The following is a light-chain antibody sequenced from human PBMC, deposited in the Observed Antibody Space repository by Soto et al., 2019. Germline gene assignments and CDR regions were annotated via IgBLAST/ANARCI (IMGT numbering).Light chain of an antibody. CDR2: AAS. J-gene: IGKJ1*01. CDR3: QQANSAPMT. V-gene: IGKV1-39*01. Sequence: DIQMTQSPSSLSASVGDRATITCRASQHILNYLNWYQHKPGKAPNLLIYAASSVQSGVPSRFSGSGSGTDFTLTISSLQPEDFASYYCQQANSAPMTFGQGTKVDIK. CDR1: QHILNY.